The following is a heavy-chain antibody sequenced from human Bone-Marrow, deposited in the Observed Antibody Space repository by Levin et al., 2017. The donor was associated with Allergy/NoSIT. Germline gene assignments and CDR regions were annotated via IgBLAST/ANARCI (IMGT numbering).Heavy chain of an antibody. J-gene: IGHJ5*02. CDR1: GYTFTSYY. V-gene: IGHV1-46*01. CDR2: INPSGGST. CDR3: AREERDYYGSGSYSWFDP. Sequence: ASVKVSCKASGYTFTSYYMHWVRQAPGQGLEWMGIINPSGGSTSYAQKFQGRVTMTRDTSTSTVYMELSSLRSEDTAVYYCAREERDYYGSGSYSWFDPWGQGTLVTVSS. D-gene: IGHD3-10*01.